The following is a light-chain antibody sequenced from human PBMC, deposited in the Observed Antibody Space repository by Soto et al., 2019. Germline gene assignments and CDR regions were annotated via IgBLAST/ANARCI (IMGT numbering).Light chain of an antibody. J-gene: IGLJ1*01. CDR1: STDFVSYNR. CDR3: RLYTSENAYV. CDR2: EVS. Sequence: QSALTQPPSVSGSPGQSVTISCTGASTDFVSYNRGCWYQQPPGTAPKLMSYEVSKRPSGVPDRFSGSKSGNTACLTISGLPAADEADYYCRLYTSENAYVYGTGTTVTVL. V-gene: IGLV2-18*01.